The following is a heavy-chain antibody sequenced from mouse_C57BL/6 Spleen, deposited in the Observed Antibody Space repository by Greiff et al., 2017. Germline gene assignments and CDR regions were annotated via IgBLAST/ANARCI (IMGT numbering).Heavy chain of an antibody. Sequence: VQLQQSGAELVKPGASVKISCKASGYAFSSYWMNWVKQRPGKGLEWIGQIYPGDGDTNYNGKFKGKATLTADKSSSTAYMQLSSLTSEDSAVYFCARWERYYAMDYWGQGTSVTVSS. J-gene: IGHJ4*01. D-gene: IGHD4-1*01. V-gene: IGHV1-80*01. CDR3: ARWERYYAMDY. CDR1: GYAFSSYW. CDR2: IYPGDGDT.